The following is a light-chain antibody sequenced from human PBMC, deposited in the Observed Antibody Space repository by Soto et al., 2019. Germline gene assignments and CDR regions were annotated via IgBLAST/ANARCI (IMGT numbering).Light chain of an antibody. CDR2: AAS. CDR1: QGIRDD. J-gene: IGKJ2*01. Sequence: DIQMTQSPSSLSASVGDRVTITCRASQGIRDDLDWYQQKPGKAPKRLTYAASTLQSGVPSRFSGSGSGTEFTLTINSLQPEDFATYYCLQHNNYPYTFGQGTKVDIK. CDR3: LQHNNYPYT. V-gene: IGKV1-17*01.